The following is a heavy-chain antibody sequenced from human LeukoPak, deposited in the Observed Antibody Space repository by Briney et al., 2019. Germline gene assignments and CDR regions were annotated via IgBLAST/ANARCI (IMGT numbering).Heavy chain of an antibody. CDR1: GFTFSSHW. J-gene: IGHJ6*02. Sequence: GGSLRLSCAASGFTFSSHWMHWVRQAPGKGLVWVSRVNGDGRTTIYADSVKGRFTISRDNAKNTLYLQMNSLRAEDTAVYYCARAYYYYYGMDVWGQGTTVTVSS. CDR2: VNGDGRTT. V-gene: IGHV3-74*01. CDR3: ARAYYYYYGMDV.